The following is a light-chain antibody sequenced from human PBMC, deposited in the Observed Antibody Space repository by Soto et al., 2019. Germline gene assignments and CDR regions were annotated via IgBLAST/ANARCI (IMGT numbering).Light chain of an antibody. V-gene: IGKV3-20*01. J-gene: IGKJ5*01. Sequence: EIVLAQAPDTLSLSSGDAATLSCRASQTFIHNYLAWHQQKPGQTPRLLVYGASSRATGIPDRFSGSGSGTDFTLTISRLEPEDFAVYYCQKHGTSPINCGQGKRRAIK. CDR3: QKHGTSPIN. CDR2: GAS. CDR1: QTFIHNY.